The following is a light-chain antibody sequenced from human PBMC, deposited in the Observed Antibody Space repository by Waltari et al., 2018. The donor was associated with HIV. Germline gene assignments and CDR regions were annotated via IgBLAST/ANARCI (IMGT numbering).Light chain of an antibody. CDR2: GNS. V-gene: IGLV1-40*01. Sequence: QSVLTQPLSVSGAPGQRITISCTESSSTIGAGNDVHWYQQLPVTAPKLLIYGNSNRPSGVPDRFSGSKSGTSASLAITGLQAEDEADYYCQSYDSSLSGSWVFGGGTKLTVL. J-gene: IGLJ3*02. CDR3: QSYDSSLSGSWV. CDR1: SSTIGAGND.